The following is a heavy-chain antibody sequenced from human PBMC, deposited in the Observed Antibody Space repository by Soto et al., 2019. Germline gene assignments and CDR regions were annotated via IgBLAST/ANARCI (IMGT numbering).Heavy chain of an antibody. D-gene: IGHD3-16*01. J-gene: IGHJ5*02. Sequence: QVQVLQSGPEVKKPGSSVRLSCKASGGTFSSMALIWVRQAPGQGLEWMGGITPIFGTTNYAQSFQDRLTLTADEATTITYMELTNLTPDDSAVYYCAMKGDYVRGWFAPWGQGTLVTVS. CDR2: ITPIFGTT. CDR3: AMKGDYVRGWFAP. CDR1: GGTFSSMA. V-gene: IGHV1-69*01.